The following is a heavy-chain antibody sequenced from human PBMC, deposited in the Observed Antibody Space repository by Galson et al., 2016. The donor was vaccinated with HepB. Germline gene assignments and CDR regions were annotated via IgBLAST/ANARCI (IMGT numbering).Heavy chain of an antibody. CDR3: ARTYGYNLAFDY. Sequence: SVKVSCKASGYTFTGNYIHWVRQAPGQGLEWMGWINPHSGGTNYAQKFQGRVTMTRDTSIRTAYMELSRLKSDDTAIYYCARTYGYNLAFDYWGQGTLVTVSS. J-gene: IGHJ4*02. CDR1: GYTFTGNY. D-gene: IGHD5-24*01. CDR2: INPHSGGT. V-gene: IGHV1-2*02.